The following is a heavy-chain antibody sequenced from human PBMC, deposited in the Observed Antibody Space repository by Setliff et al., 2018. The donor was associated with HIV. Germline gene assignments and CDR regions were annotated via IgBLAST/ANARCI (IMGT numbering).Heavy chain of an antibody. D-gene: IGHD3-22*01. CDR2: IYYSGST. CDR3: ARLTTTYYYDSSAYYHPV. J-gene: IGHJ4*02. V-gene: IGHV4-59*11. Sequence: TSETLSLTCTVSGGSISSHYWSWIRQPPGKGLEWIGSIYYSGSTNYNPSLKSRVTISVDTSKNQFSLKLSSVTAADTAVFYCARLTTTYYYDSSAYYHPVWGQGTLVTVSS. CDR1: GGSISSHY.